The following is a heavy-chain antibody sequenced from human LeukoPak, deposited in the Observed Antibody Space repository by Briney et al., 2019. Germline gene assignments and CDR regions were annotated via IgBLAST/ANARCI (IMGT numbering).Heavy chain of an antibody. Sequence: GGSLRLSSAASGFTFSSYEMNWVRQAPGKGLEWVSYISSSSSYIYYADSVKGRFTISRDNAKNSLHLQMNSLRAEDTAFYYCARALYASSPWYTFDIWGQGTMVTVSS. CDR1: GFTFSSYE. J-gene: IGHJ3*02. D-gene: IGHD6-13*01. CDR2: ISSSSSYI. V-gene: IGHV3-21*05. CDR3: ARALYASSPWYTFDI.